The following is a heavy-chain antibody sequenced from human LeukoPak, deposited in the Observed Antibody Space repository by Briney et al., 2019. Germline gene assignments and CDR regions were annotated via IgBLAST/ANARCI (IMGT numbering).Heavy chain of an antibody. Sequence: GGSLRLSCAASKFIFSNYAMSWVRQAPGKGLEWVSAIDGRGSSTFYTDSVKGRFTISRDNSKNTVYLQMNSLRAEDTAVYYCARWVFEYWGQGTLVTVSS. CDR3: ARWVFEY. V-gene: IGHV3-23*01. D-gene: IGHD5-24*01. CDR1: KFIFSNYA. J-gene: IGHJ4*02. CDR2: IDGRGSST.